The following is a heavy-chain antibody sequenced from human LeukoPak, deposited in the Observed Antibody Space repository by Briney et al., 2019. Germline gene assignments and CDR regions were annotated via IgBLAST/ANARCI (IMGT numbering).Heavy chain of an antibody. Sequence: SVKVSCKASGGTFSSFAISWVRQAPGQGLEWMGGIIPIFGTANYAQKFQGRVTITADESTSTAYMELSSLRSEDTAVYYCAESAPGGWHWFDPWGQGTLVTVSS. D-gene: IGHD6-6*01. V-gene: IGHV1-69*13. J-gene: IGHJ5*02. CDR1: GGTFSSFA. CDR2: IIPIFGTA. CDR3: AESAPGGWHWFDP.